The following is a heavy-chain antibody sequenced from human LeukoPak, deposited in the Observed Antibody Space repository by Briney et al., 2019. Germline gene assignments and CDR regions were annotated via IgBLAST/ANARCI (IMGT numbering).Heavy chain of an antibody. CDR3: ARVAAAGYYFDH. CDR1: GFTFCDYY. Sequence: PGGSLTLSCVDSGFTFCDYYMSWIRLAPGKGLEWVSYISSRSTDISYADSVKGRFTISRDNGKNSLYLQMDSLRAEDTAVYYCARVAAAGYYFDHRGQGTLVTVSS. J-gene: IGHJ4*02. D-gene: IGHD6-13*01. V-gene: IGHV3-11*06. CDR2: ISSRSTDI.